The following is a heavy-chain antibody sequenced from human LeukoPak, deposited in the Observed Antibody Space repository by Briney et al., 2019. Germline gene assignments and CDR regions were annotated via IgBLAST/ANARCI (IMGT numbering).Heavy chain of an antibody. CDR1: GGSFSGYY. Sequence: PSETLSLTCAVYGGSFSGYYWSWIRQPPGKGLEWIGEINHSGSTNYNPSLKSRVTISVDTSKNQFSLKLSSVTAADTAVYYCARRHYYDIRNPWGATYYFDYWGQGTLVTVSS. V-gene: IGHV4-34*01. J-gene: IGHJ4*02. D-gene: IGHD3-22*01. CDR3: ARRHYYDIRNPWGATYYFDY. CDR2: INHSGST.